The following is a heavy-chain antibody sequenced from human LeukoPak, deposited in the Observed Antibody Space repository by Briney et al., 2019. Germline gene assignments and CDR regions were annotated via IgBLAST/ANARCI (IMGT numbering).Heavy chain of an antibody. J-gene: IGHJ4*02. CDR3: ARTFRESYYNFWSGYSTLDY. Sequence: PSETLSLTCAVYGGSFSGYYWSWIRQPPGKGLEWIGEINHSGSTNYNPSLKSRVTISVDTSKNQFSLKLSSVTAADTAVYYCARTFRESYYNFWSGYSTLDYWGQGTLVTVSS. CDR2: INHSGST. D-gene: IGHD3-3*01. CDR1: GGSFSGYY. V-gene: IGHV4-34*01.